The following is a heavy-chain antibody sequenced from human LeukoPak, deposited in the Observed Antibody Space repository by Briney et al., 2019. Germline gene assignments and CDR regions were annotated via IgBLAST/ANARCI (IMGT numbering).Heavy chain of an antibody. CDR3: AKDHLPGIVVADRDY. CDR2: ISGSGGTT. Sequence: GGSLRLSCAASGFTFNRYGMSWVRQAPGKGLEWVSAISGSGGTTYYAGSVKGRFTISRDNSKNTLYLQINSLRAEDTAVYYCAKDHLPGIVVADRDYWGQGTLVTVSS. D-gene: IGHD6-19*01. V-gene: IGHV3-23*01. J-gene: IGHJ4*02. CDR1: GFTFNRYG.